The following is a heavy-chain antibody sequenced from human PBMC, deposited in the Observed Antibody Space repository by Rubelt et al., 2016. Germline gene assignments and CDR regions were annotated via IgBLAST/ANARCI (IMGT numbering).Heavy chain of an antibody. Sequence: QLQLQESGPGLVEPSETLSLTCSVSGGSMNSNSYYWDWIRQAPGEGLEWIGSFSCCGGTTYNPSLKGRPNMTEDTSKKQFSLRLTVVMAAETAVYYCARLRGGTDYWGQGTLVTVSS. CDR1: GGSMNSNSYY. D-gene: IGHD3-10*01. J-gene: IGHJ4*02. CDR3: ARLRGGTDY. CDR2: FSCCGGT. V-gene: IGHV4-39*01.